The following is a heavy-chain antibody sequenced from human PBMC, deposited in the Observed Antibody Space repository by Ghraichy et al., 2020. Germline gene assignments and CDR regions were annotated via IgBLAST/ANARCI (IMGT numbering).Heavy chain of an antibody. D-gene: IGHD2-2*02. CDR1: GYTFTSYY. CDR2: INPSGGST. J-gene: IGHJ5*02. CDR3: ARDGWSEYQLLYGWFDP. Sequence: ASVKVSCKASGYTFTSYYMHWVRQAPGQGLEWMGIINPSGGSTSYAQKFQGRVTMTRDTSTSTVYMELSSLRSEDTAVYYCARDGWSEYQLLYGWFDPWGQGTLVTVSS. V-gene: IGHV1-46*01.